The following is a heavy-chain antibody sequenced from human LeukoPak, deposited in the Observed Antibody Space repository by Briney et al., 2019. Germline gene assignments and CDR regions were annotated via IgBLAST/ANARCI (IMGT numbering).Heavy chain of an antibody. CDR2: ITYSGGST. Sequence: PGGSLRLSCAASGFTFTNYGMSWFRQAPGKGLEWVSSITYSGGSTYYADSVKGRFTISRDNSKNTLYLQMDSLRAEDTALYYCAKAREDTYYYDSSGYYFATPLDYWGQGTLVTVSS. CDR3: AKAREDTYYYDSSGYYFATPLDY. CDR1: GFTFTNYG. J-gene: IGHJ4*02. D-gene: IGHD3-22*01. V-gene: IGHV3-23*01.